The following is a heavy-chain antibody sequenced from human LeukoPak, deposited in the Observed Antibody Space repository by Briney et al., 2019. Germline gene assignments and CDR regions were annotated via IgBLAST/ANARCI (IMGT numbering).Heavy chain of an antibody. CDR2: IIPIFGTA. CDR3: ARAGIVGAKKAFDI. CDR1: GGTFSSYA. D-gene: IGHD1-26*01. V-gene: IGHV1-69*05. Sequence: SVKVSCKASGGTFSSYAIIWVGQAPGQGLEWMGGIIPIFGTANYAHKFQGRVTITTDESTSSAYMELSSLRPEDTAVYYGARAGIVGAKKAFDIWGQGRMVTVSS. J-gene: IGHJ3*02.